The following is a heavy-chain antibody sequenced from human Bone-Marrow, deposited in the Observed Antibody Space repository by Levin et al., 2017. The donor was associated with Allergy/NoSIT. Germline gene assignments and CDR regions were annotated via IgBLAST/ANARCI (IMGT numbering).Heavy chain of an antibody. CDR1: LFRFDDFA. J-gene: IGHJ4*02. D-gene: IGHD4-17*01. CDR3: VKDKGVTVPSAGVDF. V-gene: IGHV3-9*01. Sequence: GGSLRLSCVTSLFRFDDFAMHWVRQPPGKGLEWVSGISWNSAKTGYAESVKGRFKISRDNAKNSLYLEMNSLRPEDTALYYCVKDKGVTVPSAGVDFWGQGTPVTVSS. CDR2: ISWNSAKT.